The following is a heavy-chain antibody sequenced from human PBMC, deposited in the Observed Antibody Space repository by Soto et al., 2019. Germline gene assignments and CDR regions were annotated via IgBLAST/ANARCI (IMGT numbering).Heavy chain of an antibody. CDR2: TIPLLGTS. CDR1: GDNFSRYT. V-gene: IGHV1-69*06. D-gene: IGHD1-26*01. CDR3: ARVGGSFYESYDYYGMDV. J-gene: IGHJ6*02. Sequence: QLVQSGAEVKKPGSSVKVSCKASGDNFSRYTISWVRQAPGQGLEWMGGTIPLLGTSNYAQKFQGRVTFTAEKSTNTAHMQLSSLRSDDTAVYYCARVGGSFYESYDYYGMDVWGQGTTVTVSS.